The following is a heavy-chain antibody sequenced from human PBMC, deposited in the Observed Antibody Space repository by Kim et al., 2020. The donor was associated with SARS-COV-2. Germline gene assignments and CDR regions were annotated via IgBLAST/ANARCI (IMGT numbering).Heavy chain of an antibody. CDR2: INTDGSNT. J-gene: IGHJ6*01. Sequence: GGSLRLSCAASGFTFSTSWMHWVRQAPGKGLVWVSRINTDGSNTAYAESVKGRFTLSRDNAKNTLYLQMDSLRAEDTAVYYCARVSSGYYYGMDVCGRGT. D-gene: IGHD1-26*01. CDR1: GFTFSTSW. CDR3: ARVSSGYYYGMDV. V-gene: IGHV3-74*01.